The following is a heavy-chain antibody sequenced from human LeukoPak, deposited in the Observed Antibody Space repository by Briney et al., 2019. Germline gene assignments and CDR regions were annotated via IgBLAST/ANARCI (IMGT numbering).Heavy chain of an antibody. D-gene: IGHD6-13*01. CDR2: IYYSGTT. J-gene: IGHJ4*02. CDR3: ARGVYIAAAQYGY. CDR1: GGSISSYY. Sequence: SETLSLTCTVSGGSISSYYWSWIRQPPGKGLEWIGYIYYSGTTNCNPSLKSRVAISVDTSKNQFSLKLSSVTAADTAVYYCARGVYIAAAQYGYWGQGTLVTVSS. V-gene: IGHV4-59*01.